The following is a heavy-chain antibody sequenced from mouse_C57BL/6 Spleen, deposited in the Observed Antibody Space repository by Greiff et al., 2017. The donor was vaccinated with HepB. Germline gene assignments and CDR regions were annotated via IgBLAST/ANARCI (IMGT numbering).Heavy chain of an antibody. J-gene: IGHJ4*01. CDR1: GYTFTDYY. Sequence: EVQLQQSGPELVKPGASVKISCKASGYTFTDYYMNWVKQSHGKSLEWIGDINPNNGGTSYNQKFKGKATLTVDKSSSTAYMELRSLTSEDSEVYYCARGHVYYDYYAMDYWGQGTSVTVSS. D-gene: IGHD2-3*01. V-gene: IGHV1-26*01. CDR2: INPNNGGT. CDR3: ARGHVYYDYYAMDY.